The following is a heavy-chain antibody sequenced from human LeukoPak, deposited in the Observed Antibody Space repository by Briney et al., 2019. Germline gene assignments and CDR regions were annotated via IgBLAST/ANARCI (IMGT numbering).Heavy chain of an antibody. J-gene: IGHJ6*03. CDR3: AKAYYDFWSDYYYMDV. CDR1: GFTFSSYA. V-gene: IGHV3-23*01. D-gene: IGHD3-3*01. Sequence: GGSLRLSCAASGFTFSSYAMSWVRQAPGKGLEWVSAINGSGGSTYYADSVKGRFTISRDNSKNTLYLQMNSLRAEDTAVYYCAKAYYDFWSDYYYMDVWGKGTTVTVSS. CDR2: INGSGGST.